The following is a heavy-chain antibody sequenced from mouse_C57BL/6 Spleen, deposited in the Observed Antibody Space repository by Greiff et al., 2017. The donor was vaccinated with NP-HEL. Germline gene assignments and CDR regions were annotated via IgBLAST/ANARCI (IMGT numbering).Heavy chain of an antibody. CDR3: ARSIYGSSFYAMDY. V-gene: IGHV1-64*01. J-gene: IGHJ4*01. D-gene: IGHD1-1*01. CDR1: GYTFTSYW. Sequence: QVHVKQPGAELVKPGASVKLSCKASGYTFTSYWMHWVKQRPGQGLEWIGMIHPNSGSTNYNEKFKSKATLTVDKSSSTAYMQLSSLTSEDSAVYYCARSIYGSSFYAMDYWGQGTSVTVSS. CDR2: IHPNSGST.